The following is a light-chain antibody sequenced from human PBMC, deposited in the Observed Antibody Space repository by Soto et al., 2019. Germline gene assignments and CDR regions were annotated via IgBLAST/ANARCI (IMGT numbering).Light chain of an antibody. CDR1: SSNIGAGYD. CDR2: GNS. Sequence: QAVVTQPPSVSGAPGQRVTISCTGSSSNIGAGYDVHWYQQLPGTAPKLLIYGNSNRPSGVPDRFSGSKSGTSASLAITGLXAEXEADYYCQSYDSSLSGYVFGGGTKLTVL. V-gene: IGLV1-40*01. J-gene: IGLJ2*01. CDR3: QSYDSSLSGYV.